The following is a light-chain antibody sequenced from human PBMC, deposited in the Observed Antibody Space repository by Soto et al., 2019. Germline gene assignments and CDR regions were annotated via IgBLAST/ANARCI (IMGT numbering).Light chain of an antibody. J-gene: IGLJ2*01. V-gene: IGLV2-14*01. CDR2: DVS. CDR3: SSYTSSSTYVV. CDR1: SSDVGGYKY. Sequence: QSALTQPASVSGSPGQSITISCTGTSSDVGGYKYVSWYQQHPGKAPKLMIYDVSNRPSGVSNSFSGSKSGNTASLTISGLQAEDEADYYCSSYTSSSTYVVFGGGTKVTVL.